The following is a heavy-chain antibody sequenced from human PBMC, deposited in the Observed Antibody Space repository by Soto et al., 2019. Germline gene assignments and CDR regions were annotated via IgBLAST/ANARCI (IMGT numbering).Heavy chain of an antibody. CDR2: IWYDGSNK. J-gene: IGHJ4*02. D-gene: IGHD3-22*01. V-gene: IGHV3-33*01. CDR3: ARGTYYYDSSGYVHFDY. Sequence: QVQLVESGGGVVQPGRSLRLSCAASGFTFSSYGMHWVRQAPGKGLEWVAVIWYDGSNKYYADSVEGRFTISRDNSKNTLYLQMNSLRAEDTAVYYCARGTYYYDSSGYVHFDYWGQGTLVTVSS. CDR1: GFTFSSYG.